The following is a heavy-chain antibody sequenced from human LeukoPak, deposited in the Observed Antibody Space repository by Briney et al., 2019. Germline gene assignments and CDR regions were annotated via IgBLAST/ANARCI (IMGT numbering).Heavy chain of an antibody. CDR2: INSDGSTT. CDR3: ARTVAGKGNAFDI. Sequence: PGGSLRLSCVASGFTFGSYWMPWVRQAPGRGLVWVSRINSDGSTTSYADSVKGRFTMSRDNAKNTLYLQMNSLRAEDTAVYYCARTVAGKGNAFDIWGQGAMVTVSP. V-gene: IGHV3-74*01. CDR1: GFTFGSYW. D-gene: IGHD6-19*01. J-gene: IGHJ3*02.